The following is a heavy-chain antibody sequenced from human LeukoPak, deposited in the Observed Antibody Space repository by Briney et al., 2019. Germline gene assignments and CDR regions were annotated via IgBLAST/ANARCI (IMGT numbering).Heavy chain of an antibody. D-gene: IGHD3-10*01. CDR3: AREVLLWFDREYYFDY. CDR1: GYTFTSYG. J-gene: IGHJ4*02. CDR2: ISAYNGNT. Sequence: VASVKVSCKASGYTFTSYGISWVRQAPGQGLAWMGWISAYNGNTNYAQKFQGRVTMTRDTSTSTVYMELSSLRSEDTAVYYCAREVLLWFDREYYFDYWGQGTLVTVSS. V-gene: IGHV1-18*01.